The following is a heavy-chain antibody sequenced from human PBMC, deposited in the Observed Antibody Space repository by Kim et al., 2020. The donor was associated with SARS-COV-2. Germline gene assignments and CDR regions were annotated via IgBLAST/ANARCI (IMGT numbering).Heavy chain of an antibody. D-gene: IGHD3-22*01. Sequence: YYADPVKGRLTTPRDNSKNTLYLQMNSLRAEDTAVYYCAKDDSSGYWDYWGQGTLVTVSS. J-gene: IGHJ4*02. CDR3: AKDDSSGYWDY. V-gene: IGHV3-30*02.